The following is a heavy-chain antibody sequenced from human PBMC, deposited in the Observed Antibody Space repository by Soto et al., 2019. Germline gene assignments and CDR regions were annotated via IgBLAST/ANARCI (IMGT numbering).Heavy chain of an antibody. D-gene: IGHD3-10*01. CDR3: ASCGTAMVKGDYGTGSYCYYYGMDV. Sequence: SETLSLTCTVSGGSISSGDYYWSWIRQPPGKGLEWIGYIHYSGSTYYNPSLKSQVTISVDTSKNQFSLKLSSVTAADTDVYYCASCGTAMVKGDYGTGSYCYYYGMDVWGQGTTVTVSS. J-gene: IGHJ6*02. CDR1: GGSISSGDYY. V-gene: IGHV4-30-4*01. CDR2: IHYSGST.